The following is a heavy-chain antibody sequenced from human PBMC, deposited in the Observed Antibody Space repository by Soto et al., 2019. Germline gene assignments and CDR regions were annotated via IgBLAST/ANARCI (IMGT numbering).Heavy chain of an antibody. V-gene: IGHV1-18*01. J-gene: IGHJ1*01. Sequence: ASVKVSCKASGYTFTSYDINWVRQATGQGLEWMGWNSAYNGNTDYAQKLQGRVTMTTDTSTSTAYMELRSLRSDDTAVYYCARDSGFYSSSPKYFQHWGQGTLVTVSS. D-gene: IGHD6-13*01. CDR1: GYTFTSYD. CDR3: ARDSGFYSSSPKYFQH. CDR2: NSAYNGNT.